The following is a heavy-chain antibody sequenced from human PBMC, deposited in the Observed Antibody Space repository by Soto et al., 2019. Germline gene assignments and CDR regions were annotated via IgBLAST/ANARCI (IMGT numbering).Heavy chain of an antibody. Sequence: ASVKVSCKASGYTFTTYDINWVRQAPGQGLEWLGWMDPNSGSTGYAQNFQGRITMTRNISRNTAHMELSSLQSEDTAVYYCARDDGYNSPPSYGMDVWGQGTTVTAP. V-gene: IGHV1-8*01. CDR1: GYTFTTYD. D-gene: IGHD5-12*01. J-gene: IGHJ6*02. CDR3: ARDDGYNSPPSYGMDV. CDR2: MDPNSGST.